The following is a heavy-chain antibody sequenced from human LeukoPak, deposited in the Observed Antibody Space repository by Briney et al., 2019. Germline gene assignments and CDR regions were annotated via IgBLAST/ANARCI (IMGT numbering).Heavy chain of an antibody. D-gene: IGHD3-22*01. CDR2: INSDGSWT. V-gene: IGHV3-74*01. Sequence: GGSLRLSCAASGNYWMHWVRQAPGKGLVWVSHINSDGSWTSYADSVKGRFTISRDNAKNTLYLQMNGLRAEDTAVYYCSRSAYYDGSGNYYDYWGQGTLVTVSS. J-gene: IGHJ4*02. CDR3: SRSAYYDGSGNYYDY. CDR1: GNYW.